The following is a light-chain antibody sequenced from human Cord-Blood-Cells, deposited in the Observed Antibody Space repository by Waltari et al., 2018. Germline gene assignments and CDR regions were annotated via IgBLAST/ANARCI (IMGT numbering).Light chain of an antibody. CDR1: SSDVGGYNY. Sequence: QSALTQPRSVSGSPGQSVTISCTGTSSDVGGYNYVSWYQQHPGKAPKLMIYDVSQRPSGVPDRFSGSKSGNPASLTISGLQAEDEADYYCCSYAGSYTGVFGGGTKLTVL. V-gene: IGLV2-11*01. CDR2: DVS. CDR3: CSYAGSYTGV. J-gene: IGLJ3*02.